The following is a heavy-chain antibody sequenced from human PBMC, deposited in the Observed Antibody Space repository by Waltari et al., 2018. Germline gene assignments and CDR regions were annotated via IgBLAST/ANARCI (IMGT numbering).Heavy chain of an antibody. CDR1: GASVCSGNYF. V-gene: IGHV4-61*09. CDR3: ARDPWFDS. Sequence: QVQLQESVPGLVKPSQTLSLPCTVSGASVCSGNYFWTWTRQPAGKGLEGIGHIASSGSTTYKSSLKSRAIISLDTSKNQFSLTLNSVTAADTAVYFCARDPWFDSWGQGTLVIVSS. J-gene: IGHJ5*01. CDR2: IASSGST.